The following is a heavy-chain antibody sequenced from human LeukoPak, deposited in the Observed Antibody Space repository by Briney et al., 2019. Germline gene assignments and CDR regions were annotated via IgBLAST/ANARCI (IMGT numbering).Heavy chain of an antibody. D-gene: IGHD2-15*01. CDR1: GYTFTSYY. Sequence: ASVKVSCKASGYTFTSYYMHWVRQAPGQGLEWMGIINPSGGSTSYAQKFQGRVTMTRDMSTSTVYMELSSLRSEDTAVYYCARDNVPTGYCSGGSCYSGFDYWGQGTLVTVSS. CDR2: INPSGGST. J-gene: IGHJ4*02. V-gene: IGHV1-46*01. CDR3: ARDNVPTGYCSGGSCYSGFDY.